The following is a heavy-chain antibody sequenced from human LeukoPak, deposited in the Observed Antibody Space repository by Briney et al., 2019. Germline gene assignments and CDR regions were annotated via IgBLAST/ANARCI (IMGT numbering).Heavy chain of an antibody. D-gene: IGHD1-14*01. CDR3: ARNPEIAAFED. J-gene: IGHJ4*02. V-gene: IGHV4-28*05. Sequence: PSETLSLTCAVSGYSISSRKWWGWIRQPPGKGLEWIGYIHPDGRIHYNPSLKSRVSMSLDTSKNQFSVKLTSVTAVDTAVYYFARNPEIAAFEDWGQGTLVTVSS. CDR2: IHPDGRI. CDR1: GYSISSRKW.